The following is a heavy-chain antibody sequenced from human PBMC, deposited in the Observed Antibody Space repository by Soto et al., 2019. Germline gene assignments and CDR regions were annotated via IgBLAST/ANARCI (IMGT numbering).Heavy chain of an antibody. V-gene: IGHV3-64*01. CDR3: ARDLNRVAPSP. J-gene: IGHJ5*02. CDR2: ISPDGGTT. CDR1: GFTFSNYH. Sequence: EVQLVESGGGLVQPGGSLRLSCAASGFTFSNYHIHWVRQAPGKGLEYVSAISPDGGTTYFANFVKGRFSISRDNSKNTVYCQMGSRRVEDMAVYYCARDLNRVAPSPWGQGTLVTVSS. D-gene: IGHD5-12*01.